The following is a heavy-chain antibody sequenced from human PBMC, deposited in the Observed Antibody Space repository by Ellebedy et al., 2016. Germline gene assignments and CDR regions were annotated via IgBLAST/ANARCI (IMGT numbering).Heavy chain of an antibody. J-gene: IGHJ4*02. V-gene: IGHV3-30-3*01. D-gene: IGHD3-10*01. CDR1: GFTFSSYA. Sequence: GESLKISXAASGFTFSSYAMHWVRQAPGKGLEWVAVISYDGSNKYYADSVKGRFTISRDNSKNTLYLQMNSLRAEDTAVYYCAREVVEIRGVIITLRYFDYWGQGTLVTVSS. CDR2: ISYDGSNK. CDR3: AREVVEIRGVIITLRYFDY.